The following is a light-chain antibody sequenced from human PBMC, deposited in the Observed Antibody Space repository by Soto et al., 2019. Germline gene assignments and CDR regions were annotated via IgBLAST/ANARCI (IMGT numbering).Light chain of an antibody. V-gene: IGLV1-51*01. Sequence: QSVLTQPPSVSAAPGQKVTISCSGSSSNIGNNYVSWYQQLPGTAPKLLIYDNNKRPSGIPDRFSGSKSGTSATLGITGLQTGDEADYYCGTWDSSLSAGKEFGGGTQLTVL. CDR1: SSNIGNNY. CDR3: GTWDSSLSAGKE. J-gene: IGLJ2*01. CDR2: DNN.